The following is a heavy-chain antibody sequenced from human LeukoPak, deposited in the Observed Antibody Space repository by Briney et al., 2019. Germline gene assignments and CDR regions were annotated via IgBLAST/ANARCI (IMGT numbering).Heavy chain of an antibody. J-gene: IGHJ4*02. CDR2: ISSSGSTI. CDR3: ARXGDYYDSSSYYFDY. Sequence: GGSLRLSCAASGFTFSSYEMNWVRQAPGKGLEWVSYISSSGSTIYYADSVKGRFTISRDNAKNSLYLQMNSLRAEDTAVYYCARXGDYYDSSSYYFDYWGQGTLVTVSS. D-gene: IGHD3-22*01. CDR1: GFTFSSYE. V-gene: IGHV3-48*03.